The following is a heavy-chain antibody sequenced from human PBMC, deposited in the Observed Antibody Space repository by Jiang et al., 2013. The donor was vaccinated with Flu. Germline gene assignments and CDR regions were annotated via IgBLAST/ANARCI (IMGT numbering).Heavy chain of an antibody. CDR1: GGSFSGYY. CDR3: ARGIAPTYYYGSGSRWGNLRFDY. D-gene: IGHD3-10*01. Sequence: LLKPSETLSLTCAVYGGSFSGYYWSWIRQPPGKGLEWIGEINHSGSTNYNPSLKSRVTISVDTSKNQFSLKLSSVTAADTAVYYCARGIAPTYYYGSGSRWGNLRFDYWGQGTLVTVSS. CDR2: INHSGST. V-gene: IGHV4-34*01. J-gene: IGHJ4*02.